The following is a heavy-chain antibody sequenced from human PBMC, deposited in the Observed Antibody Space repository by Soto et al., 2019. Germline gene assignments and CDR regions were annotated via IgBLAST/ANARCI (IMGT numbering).Heavy chain of an antibody. J-gene: IGHJ6*02. CDR1: GGSVRSNNW. D-gene: IGHD4-4*01. V-gene: IGHV4-4*02. CDR2: IYHSGST. CDR3: ARSMTTVSFDYYYYYGVDV. Sequence: SETLSLTCAVPGGSVRSNNWWSWVRQSPGKGLEWIGEIYHSGSTNYNPSLKSRATISLDKAKNQFSLRLSSVTAADTAVYYCARSMTTVSFDYYYYYGVDVWGQGTTVTVSS.